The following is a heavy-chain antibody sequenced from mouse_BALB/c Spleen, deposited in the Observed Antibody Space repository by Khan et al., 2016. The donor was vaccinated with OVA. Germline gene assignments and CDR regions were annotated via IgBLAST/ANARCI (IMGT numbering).Heavy chain of an antibody. CDR1: GYSITSDYA. CDR3: ARPYDGNYAWLNY. Sequence: EVQLQESGPGLVKPSQSLSLTCTVTGYSITSDYAWNWIRQFPGNKLEWMGYITYSGTTSYNPSLKSRISITRDTSKNHFFLQLNSVTTEETATYYCARPYDGNYAWLNYWGQGTLVTVSA. V-gene: IGHV3-2*02. D-gene: IGHD2-3*01. CDR2: ITYSGTT. J-gene: IGHJ3*01.